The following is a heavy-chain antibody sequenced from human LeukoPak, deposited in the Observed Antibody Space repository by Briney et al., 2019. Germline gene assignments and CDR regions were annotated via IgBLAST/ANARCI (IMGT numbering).Heavy chain of an antibody. CDR2: ISSSSSYI. D-gene: IGHD3-22*01. Sequence: SGGSLRLSCAASGFTFSTYSMNWVRQAPGKGLEWVSSISSSSSYIYHADSVKGRFTISRDNAKNSLYLQMNSLRAEDTAVYYCARGIYYDSSGYLGPDWFDPWGQGTLVTVSS. V-gene: IGHV3-21*01. J-gene: IGHJ5*02. CDR3: ARGIYYDSSGYLGPDWFDP. CDR1: GFTFSTYS.